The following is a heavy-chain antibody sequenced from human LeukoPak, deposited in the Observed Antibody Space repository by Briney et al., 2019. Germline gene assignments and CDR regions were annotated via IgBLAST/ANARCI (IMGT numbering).Heavy chain of an antibody. Sequence: SETLSLTCGVYGGSFSGYYWIWIRQSPGMGLEWIGEIIHSGRTNYNPSLTSRVSISVDTPKNQFSLELSSVTAADTAVYYCARGILVTVYAAFDYWGQGTLVTVSS. D-gene: IGHD2-2*01. CDR2: IIHSGRT. CDR3: ARGILVTVYAAFDY. J-gene: IGHJ4*02. V-gene: IGHV4-34*01. CDR1: GGSFSGYY.